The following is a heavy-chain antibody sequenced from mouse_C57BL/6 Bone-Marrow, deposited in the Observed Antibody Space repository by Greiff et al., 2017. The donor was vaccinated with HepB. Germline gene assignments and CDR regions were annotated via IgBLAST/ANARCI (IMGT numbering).Heavy chain of an antibody. CDR1: GYTFTSYW. V-gene: IGHV1-69*01. CDR2: IDPSDSYT. J-gene: IGHJ4*01. CDR3: AKKDYYYGSSEGYYYAMDY. Sequence: VQLQQPGAELVMPGASVKLSCKASGYTFTSYWMHWVKQRPGQGLEWIGEIDPSDSYTNYNQKFKGKSTLTVDKSSSTAYMQLSSLTSEDSAVYYCAKKDYYYGSSEGYYYAMDYWGQGTSVTVSS. D-gene: IGHD1-1*01.